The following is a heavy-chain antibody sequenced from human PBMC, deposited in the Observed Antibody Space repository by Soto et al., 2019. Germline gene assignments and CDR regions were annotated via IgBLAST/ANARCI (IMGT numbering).Heavy chain of an antibody. CDR2: IWYDGSNK. CDR1: GFTFRSYG. Sequence: QVQLVESGGGVVQPGRSLRLSCGASGFTFRSYGMHWVRQAPGKGLEWVALIWYDGSNKYYADSVKGRFTISRDNSKNTVYLQMNSLRAEDTAVYYCARDQAVVVGAEWYFDLWGRGTLVSVSS. V-gene: IGHV3-33*01. CDR3: ARDQAVVVGAEWYFDL. D-gene: IGHD2-15*01. J-gene: IGHJ2*01.